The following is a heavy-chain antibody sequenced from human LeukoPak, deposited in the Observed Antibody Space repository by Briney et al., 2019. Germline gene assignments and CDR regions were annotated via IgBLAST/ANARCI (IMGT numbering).Heavy chain of an antibody. CDR3: ARHFTYYYDSSGYPRDAFDI. Sequence: PSETLSLTCTVSGGSMSGYYWSWIRQSPDKGLVWIGYMYYSGNTNYNPSLKSRVTISIDMSKNQFSLTLSSVTAADAALYYCARHFTYYYDSSGYPRDAFDIWGQGTMVTVSS. CDR1: GGSMSGYY. CDR2: MYYSGNT. D-gene: IGHD3-22*01. J-gene: IGHJ3*02. V-gene: IGHV4-59*08.